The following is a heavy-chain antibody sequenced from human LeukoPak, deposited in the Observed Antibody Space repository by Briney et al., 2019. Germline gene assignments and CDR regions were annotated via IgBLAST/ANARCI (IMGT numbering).Heavy chain of an antibody. D-gene: IGHD5-24*01. V-gene: IGHV3-11*01. CDR2: ISSSGSTI. CDR1: GFTFSDYY. CDR3: ARDCSYVMATGTYPPGY. J-gene: IGHJ4*02. Sequence: GGSLRLSCAASGFTFSDYYMSCIRQAPGKGLGWVSYISSSGSTIYYADSVKGRFTTFRENAKNSLYLQRNSLIAEDTAVYYCARDCSYVMATGTYPPGYWGQGTLVSVSS.